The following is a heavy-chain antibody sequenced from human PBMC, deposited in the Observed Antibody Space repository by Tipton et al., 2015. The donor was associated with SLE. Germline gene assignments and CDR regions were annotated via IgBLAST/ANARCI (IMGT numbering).Heavy chain of an antibody. D-gene: IGHD1-26*01. CDR1: DDSISGYC. CDR3: ARAAPTRVGATTFDY. J-gene: IGHJ4*02. V-gene: IGHV4-59*08. CDR2: IGHSGST. Sequence: TLSLTCTVSDDSISGYCWSWIRQPPGKGLEWIGYIGHSGSTNYNPSLNSRVTTSIDTSKNQFSLKLTSVTAADTAVYYCARAAPTRVGATTFDYWGQGTLVTVSS.